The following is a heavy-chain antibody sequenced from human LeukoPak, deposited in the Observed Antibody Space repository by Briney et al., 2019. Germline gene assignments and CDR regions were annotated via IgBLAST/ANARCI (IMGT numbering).Heavy chain of an antibody. D-gene: IGHD3-22*01. V-gene: IGHV3-23*01. CDR1: GFTFSSYA. CDR3: AKGARDAYYYDSSGLGP. CDR2: ISGSGGST. Sequence: PGGSLRLSGAASGFTFSSYAMSWVRQAPGKGLEWVSAISGSGGSTYYADSVKGRFTISRDNSKNTLDLQMNSLRAEDTAEYYCAKGARDAYYYDSSGLGPWGQGTLVTVSS. J-gene: IGHJ5*02.